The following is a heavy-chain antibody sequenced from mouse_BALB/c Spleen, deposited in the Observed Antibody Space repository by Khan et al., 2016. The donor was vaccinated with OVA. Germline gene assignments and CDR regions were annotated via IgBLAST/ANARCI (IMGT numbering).Heavy chain of an antibody. Sequence: QVQLQQSGAELVKPGASVKLSCKASGYIFTSYYIYWVKQRPGQGLGWIGEINPSDGGTNFNEKFKSRATLTVDRSSSTTYMQLSSLTSEDSAVYYCTRGGFSSFAYWGQGTLVTVSA. J-gene: IGHJ3*01. CDR1: GYIFTSYY. D-gene: IGHD1-3*01. CDR2: INPSDGGT. CDR3: TRGGFSSFAY. V-gene: IGHV1S81*02.